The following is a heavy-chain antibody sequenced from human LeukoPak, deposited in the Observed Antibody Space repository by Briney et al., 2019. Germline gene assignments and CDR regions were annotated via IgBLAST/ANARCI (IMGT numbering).Heavy chain of an antibody. J-gene: IGHJ6*03. V-gene: IGHV3-7*03. CDR1: GFTFSSYW. D-gene: IGHD3-9*01. CDR3: AKQGRDWLRDYYYYMDV. CDR2: IKQDGSEK. Sequence: GGSLRLSCAASGFTFSSYWMTWVRQAPGKGLEWVANIKQDGSEKYYVDSVKGRFTISRDNAKNSLYLQMNSLRAEDTAVYYCAKQGRDWLRDYYYYMDVWGKGTTVTISS.